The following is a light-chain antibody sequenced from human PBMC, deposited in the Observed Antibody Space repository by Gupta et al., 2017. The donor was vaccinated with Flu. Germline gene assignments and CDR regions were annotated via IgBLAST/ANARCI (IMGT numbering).Light chain of an antibody. CDR2: EDN. J-gene: IGLJ3*02. CDR3: YVWDSRGNNYGV. Sequence: SYPLTQSPSLSVSPGRAARLTCPGEALSRKCSYWDQQKPGQAPVLVIYEDNKRPSGIPERISGSRSGTKANLTISGGQVEDEADYYCYVWDSRGNNYGVFGGGTKLTVL. V-gene: IGLV3-10*01. CDR1: ALSRKC.